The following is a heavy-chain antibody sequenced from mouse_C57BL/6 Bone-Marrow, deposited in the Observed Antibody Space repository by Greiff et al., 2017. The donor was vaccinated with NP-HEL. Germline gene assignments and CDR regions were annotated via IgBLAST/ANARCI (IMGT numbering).Heavy chain of an antibody. CDR2: ISSGSSTI. CDR3: ARDYYSNSYYFDY. V-gene: IGHV5-17*01. CDR1: GFTFSDYG. Sequence: EVQLVESGGGLVKPGGSLKLSCAASGFTFSDYGMHWVRQAPEKGLEWVAYISSGSSTIYYADTVKGRFTISRDNAKNTLFLQMTSLRSEDTAMYYCARDYYSNSYYFDYWGQGTTLTVSS. J-gene: IGHJ2*01. D-gene: IGHD2-5*01.